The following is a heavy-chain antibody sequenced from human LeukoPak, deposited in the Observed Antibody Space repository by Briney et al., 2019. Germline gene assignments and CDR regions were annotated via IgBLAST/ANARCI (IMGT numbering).Heavy chain of an antibody. J-gene: IGHJ6*02. CDR3: AREREYSVMDV. Sequence: SVKVSCKASGGTFSSYAVSWVRQAPGQGLEWMGRVIPILGIANYAQKFQGRVTITADKSTSTAYMELSSLRSEDTAVYYCAREREYSVMDVWGQGTTVTVSS. CDR1: GGTFSSYA. CDR2: VIPILGIA. V-gene: IGHV1-69*04.